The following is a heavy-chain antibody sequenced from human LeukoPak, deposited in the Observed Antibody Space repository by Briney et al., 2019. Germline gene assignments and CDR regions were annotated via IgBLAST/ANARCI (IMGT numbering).Heavy chain of an antibody. Sequence: PSETLSLTCAVSGGSISSAGYSWSWIRQPPGKGLEWIRYIYQSGSTYYNPSLKSRVTISVDRSKNQFSLKLSSVTAADTAVYYCARIAEPLYYFDYWGQGTLVTVSS. CDR2: IYQSGST. V-gene: IGHV4-30-2*01. D-gene: IGHD6-13*01. CDR3: ARIAEPLYYFDY. CDR1: GGSISSAGYS. J-gene: IGHJ4*02.